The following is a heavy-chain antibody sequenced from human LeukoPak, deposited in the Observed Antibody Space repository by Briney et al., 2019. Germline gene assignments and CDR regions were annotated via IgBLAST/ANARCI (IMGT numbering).Heavy chain of an antibody. CDR3: ARVYCGGDCYPGDAFDI. CDR1: GGSISSYY. V-gene: IGHV4-59*01. Sequence: SETLSLTCSVSGGSISSYYWSWIRQPPGKGLEWIGYFYYSGSTNYNPSLKSRVTISVDTFKNQFSLKLSSVTAADTAVYYCARVYCGGDCYPGDAFDIWGQGTMVTVSS. D-gene: IGHD2-21*02. J-gene: IGHJ3*02. CDR2: FYYSGST.